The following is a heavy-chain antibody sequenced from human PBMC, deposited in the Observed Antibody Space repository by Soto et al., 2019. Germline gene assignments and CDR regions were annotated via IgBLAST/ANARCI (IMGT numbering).Heavy chain of an antibody. Sequence: PGGSLRLSCVASGYTFSSHWIHWVRQAPGQGLVGVSRINPDGSFTSYADSVKGRFTISRDNAKNTLYLEMNSPRAEDTAVYYCARPRSMSSSGFDIWGQGTMVTVSS. V-gene: IGHV3-74*01. CDR3: ARPRSMSSSGFDI. CDR2: INPDGSFT. D-gene: IGHD6-6*01. CDR1: GYTFSSHW. J-gene: IGHJ3*02.